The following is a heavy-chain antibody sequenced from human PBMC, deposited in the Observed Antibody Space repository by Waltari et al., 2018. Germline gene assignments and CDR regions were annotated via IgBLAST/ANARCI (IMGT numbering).Heavy chain of an antibody. CDR2: FYSRWGT. CDR3: ARSGGDCYSCDAFDI. D-gene: IGHD2-21*01. V-gene: IGHV4-4*09. CDR1: GGSISSYY. Sequence: QVQLQESGPGLVKPSETLSLTCTVSGGSISSYYWSWIRQPPGKGLGLIRYFYSRWGTSYNPSLKGRGTISVDTSKTQFSLKLSSVTAADTAVYYCARSGGDCYSCDAFDIWAQGTMVTVSS. J-gene: IGHJ3*02.